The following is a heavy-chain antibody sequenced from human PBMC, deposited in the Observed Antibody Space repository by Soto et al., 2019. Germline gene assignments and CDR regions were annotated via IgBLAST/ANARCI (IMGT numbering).Heavy chain of an antibody. D-gene: IGHD3-22*01. Sequence: ASVKVSCKASGGTFSSYAISWVRQAPGQGLERMGGIIPIFGTADYAQKFQGRVTITADKSTSTAYMELSSLRSEDTAVYYCARGLGYYYDSSGYFPFGYWGQGTLVTVSS. J-gene: IGHJ4*02. CDR2: IIPIFGTA. V-gene: IGHV1-69*06. CDR1: GGTFSSYA. CDR3: ARGLGYYYDSSGYFPFGY.